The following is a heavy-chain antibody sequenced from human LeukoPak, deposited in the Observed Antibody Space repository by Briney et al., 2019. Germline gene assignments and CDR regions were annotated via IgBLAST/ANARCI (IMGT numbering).Heavy chain of an antibody. J-gene: IGHJ4*02. V-gene: IGHV4-59*01. D-gene: IGHD5-18*01. CDR2: IYYSGST. CDR1: GGSFSSYY. Sequence: PSETLSLTCTVSGGSFSSYYWSWIRQPPGKGLEWIGYIYYSGSTNYNPSLKSRVTISVDMSKNQFSLKLSSVTAADTAVHYCARGIGGYSYGLDYWGQGTLVTVSS. CDR3: ARGIGGYSYGLDY.